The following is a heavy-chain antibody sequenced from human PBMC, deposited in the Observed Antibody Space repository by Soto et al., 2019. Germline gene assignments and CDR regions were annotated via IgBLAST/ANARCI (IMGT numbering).Heavy chain of an antibody. Sequence: QVQLVESGGGVVQPGRSLRLSCAASGFTFSSYGMHWVRQAPGKGLEWVAVIWYDGSNKYYADSVKGRFTISRDNCKNTLYLQMNSLRAEDTAVYYCARSSGSYSPGTFDYWGQGTLVTVSS. CDR2: IWYDGSNK. J-gene: IGHJ4*02. CDR3: ARSSGSYSPGTFDY. CDR1: GFTFSSYG. D-gene: IGHD1-26*01. V-gene: IGHV3-33*01.